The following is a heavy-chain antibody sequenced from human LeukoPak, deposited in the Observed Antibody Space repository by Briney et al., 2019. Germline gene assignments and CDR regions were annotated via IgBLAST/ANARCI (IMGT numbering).Heavy chain of an antibody. CDR2: IGGSDSGT. CDR3: AKDSSSYNWGYMDV. J-gene: IGHJ6*03. Sequence: PGGSLRLSCAASGFTFSTYAMTWVRQAPGKGLEWVSIIGGSDSGTYYADSVKGRFTISRDNSKNTLYLQMNSLRAEDTAVYYCAKDSSSYNWGYMDVWGKGTTVIVSS. V-gene: IGHV3-23*01. D-gene: IGHD1-20*01. CDR1: GFTFSTYA.